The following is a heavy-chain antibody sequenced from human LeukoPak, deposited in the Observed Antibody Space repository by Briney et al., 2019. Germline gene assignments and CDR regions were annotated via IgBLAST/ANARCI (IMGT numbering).Heavy chain of an antibody. CDR1: GFTFSSYW. CDR2: IKQDGSEK. CDR3: AKDIRGYSYGYLDY. Sequence: GGSLRLSCAASGFTFSSYWMSWVRQAPGKGLEWVANIKQDGSEKYYADSVKGRFAISRDNSKNTLYLQMNSLRAEDTAVYYCAKDIRGYSYGYLDYWGQGTLVTVSS. V-gene: IGHV3-7*01. D-gene: IGHD5-18*01. J-gene: IGHJ4*02.